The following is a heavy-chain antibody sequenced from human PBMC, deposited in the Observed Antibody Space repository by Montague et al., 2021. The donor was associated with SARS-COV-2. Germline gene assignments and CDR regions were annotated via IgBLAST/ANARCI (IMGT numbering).Heavy chain of an antibody. CDR3: ARSWGQWLLWGYCFDY. V-gene: IGHV4-39*01. CDR1: GGSISSSSYY. CDR2: NYYSGNT. Sequence: SETLSLTCTVSGGSISSSSYYWGWIRQPPGQGLEWIGSNYYSGNTYYTPSLKSRVTISVDTSKNQFSLKLSSVTAADTAVYCCARSWGQWLLWGYCFDYWGQGTLVTVSS. D-gene: IGHD6-19*01. J-gene: IGHJ4*02.